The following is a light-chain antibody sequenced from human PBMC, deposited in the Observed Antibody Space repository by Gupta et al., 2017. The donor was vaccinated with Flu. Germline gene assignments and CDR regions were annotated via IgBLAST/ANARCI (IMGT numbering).Light chain of an antibody. CDR3: QQSYTAPRT. V-gene: IGKV1-39*01. CDR2: SAS. J-gene: IGKJ1*01. Sequence: DIQMTQSPSSLSAYVGDTVTITCRASQSVNTYLNWYQQKPGEAPSLLLHSASVLQRGVPSRFIGGGSGTVFTLTISSLLPEDSATYYCQQSYTAPRTFGQGTKVDIK. CDR1: QSVNTY.